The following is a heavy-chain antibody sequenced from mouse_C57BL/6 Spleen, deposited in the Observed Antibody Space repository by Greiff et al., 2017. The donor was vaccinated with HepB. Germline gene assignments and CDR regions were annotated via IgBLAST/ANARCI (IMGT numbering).Heavy chain of an antibody. J-gene: IGHJ2*01. CDR1: GYTFTSYG. V-gene: IGHV1-81*01. D-gene: IGHD1-1*01. Sequence: VKVVESGAELARPGASVKLSCKASGYTFTSYGISWVKQRTGQGLEWIGEIYPRSGNTYYNEKFKGKATLTADKSSSTAYMELRSLTSEDSAVYFCARYEWVVYFDYWGQGTTLTVSS. CDR2: IYPRSGNT. CDR3: ARYEWVVYFDY.